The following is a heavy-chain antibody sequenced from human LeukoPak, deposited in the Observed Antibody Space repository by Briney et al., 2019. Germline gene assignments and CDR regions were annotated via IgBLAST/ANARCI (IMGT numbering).Heavy chain of an antibody. Sequence: PGGSLRLSCAASGFTFSSYAMSWVRQAPGKGLEWVSAITGSGGTTYYADSVKGRFTISRDNSKNTLYLQMNSLRAEDTAVYYCAKGSRSLEWLLLFDYWGQGTLVTVSS. D-gene: IGHD3-3*01. CDR3: AKGSRSLEWLLLFDY. CDR2: ITGSGGTT. V-gene: IGHV3-23*01. CDR1: GFTFSSYA. J-gene: IGHJ4*02.